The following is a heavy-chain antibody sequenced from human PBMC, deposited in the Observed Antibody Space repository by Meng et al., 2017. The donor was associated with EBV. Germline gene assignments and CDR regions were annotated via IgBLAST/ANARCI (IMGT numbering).Heavy chain of an antibody. V-gene: IGHV1-69*01. J-gene: IGHJ4*02. CDR3: ASESGRGYTPDY. Sequence: QVQLVQSAGEVKKPGSSVKVSCKTSGGPFRYYAISWVRQAPGQGLEWLGGFLPRLGAPNYAQKFHGRVKITADESTSTHYMDLSSLRSEDTAIYYCASESGRGYTPDYWGQGTLVTVSS. CDR2: FLPRLGAP. D-gene: IGHD3-10*01. CDR1: GGPFRYYA.